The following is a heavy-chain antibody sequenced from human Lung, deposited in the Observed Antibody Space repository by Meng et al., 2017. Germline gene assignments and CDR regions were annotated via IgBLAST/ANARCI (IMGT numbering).Heavy chain of an antibody. CDR1: GGSFSDYY. J-gene: IGHJ4*02. CDR2: INHSGST. V-gene: IGHV4-34*01. CDR3: ARGPTTMAHDFDY. D-gene: IGHD4-11*01. Sequence: QVPPQQWGPGLFKPSETLSLTCVVSGGSFSDYYWSWIRQPPGKGLEWIGEINHSGSTNYNPSLESRATISVDTPQNNLSLKLSSVTAADSAVYYCARGPTTMAHDFDYWGQGTLVTVSS.